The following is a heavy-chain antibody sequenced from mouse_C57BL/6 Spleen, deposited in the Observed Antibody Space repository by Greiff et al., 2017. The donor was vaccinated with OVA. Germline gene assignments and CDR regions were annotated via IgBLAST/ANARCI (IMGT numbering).Heavy chain of an antibody. D-gene: IGHD2-3*01. CDR1: GYTFTSYW. CDR3: ARSGGYYVGYFDV. J-gene: IGHJ1*03. Sequence: QVQLQQPGAELVRPGSSVKLSCKASGYTFTSYWMDWVKQRPGQGLEWIGNIYPSDSETHYNQKFKDKATLTVDKSSSTAYMQLSSLTSEDSAVYYCARSGGYYVGYFDVWGTGTTVTVSS. CDR2: IYPSDSET. V-gene: IGHV1-61*01.